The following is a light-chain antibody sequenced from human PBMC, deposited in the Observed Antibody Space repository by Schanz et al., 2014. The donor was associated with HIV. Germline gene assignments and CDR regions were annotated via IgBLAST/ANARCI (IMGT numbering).Light chain of an antibody. V-gene: IGLV2-14*03. Sequence: QSALTQPASASGSPGQSVTISCTGTSSDVGGYNHVSWYQQHPGKAPKLMIYDVSNRPSGVSNRFSGSGSGTSASLAISGLQSEDEADYYCAGWDDSLNVWVFGGGTKLTVL. CDR1: SSDVGGYNH. J-gene: IGLJ3*02. CDR3: AGWDDSLNVWV. CDR2: DVS.